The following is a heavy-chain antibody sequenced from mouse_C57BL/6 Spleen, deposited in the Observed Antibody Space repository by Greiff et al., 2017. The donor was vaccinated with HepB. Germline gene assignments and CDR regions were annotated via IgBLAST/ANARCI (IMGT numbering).Heavy chain of an antibody. CDR2: INYDGSST. CDR3: AIYDDAMDY. CDR1: GFTFSDYY. Sequence: EVQLVESEGGLVQPGSSMKLSCTASGFTFSDYYMAWVRQVPEKGLEWVANINYDGSSTYYLDSLKSRFIISRDNAKNILYLQMSSLKSEDTATYYCAIYDDAMDYWGQGTSVTVSS. V-gene: IGHV5-16*01. J-gene: IGHJ4*01. D-gene: IGHD2-12*01.